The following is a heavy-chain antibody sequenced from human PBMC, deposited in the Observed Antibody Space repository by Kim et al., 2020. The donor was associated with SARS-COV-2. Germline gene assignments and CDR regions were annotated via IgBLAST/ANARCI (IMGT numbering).Heavy chain of an antibody. D-gene: IGHD5-12*01. CDR2: ISASGGA. CDR3: AKDLAVATIKFPIGYYGMDV. Sequence: GGSLRLSCAASGFTFSTFAMSWVRQAPGKGLEWVSAISASGGAYYTDSVKGRFTISRDDSKNSLYLQMNSLRAEDTALYYCAKDLAVATIKFPIGYYGMDVWGQGTTVTVSS. J-gene: IGHJ6*02. V-gene: IGHV3-23*01. CDR1: GFTFSTFA.